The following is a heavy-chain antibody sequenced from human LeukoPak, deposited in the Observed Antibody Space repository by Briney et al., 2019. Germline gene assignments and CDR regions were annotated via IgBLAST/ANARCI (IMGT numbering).Heavy chain of an antibody. J-gene: IGHJ1*01. V-gene: IGHV1-2*02. CDR2: INPNSGGT. CDR3: ARDLPQWLGEGIQH. Sequence: ASVKVSCKTSGYTFTDNVISWVRQAPGQGLEWMGWINPNSGGTNYAQKFQGRVTMTRDTSISTAYMELSRLRSDDTAVYYCARDLPQWLGEGIQHWGQGTLVTVSS. CDR1: GYTFTDNV. D-gene: IGHD6-19*01.